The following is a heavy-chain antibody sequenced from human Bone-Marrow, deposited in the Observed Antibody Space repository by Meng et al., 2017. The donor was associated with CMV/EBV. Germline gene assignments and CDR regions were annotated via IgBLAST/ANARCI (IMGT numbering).Heavy chain of an antibody. J-gene: IGHJ4*02. CDR3: ARAAVNDFWSGYFVDY. D-gene: IGHD3-3*01. Sequence: ASVKVSCKASGYTFTSYDINWVRQATGQGLEWMGWMNPNSGGTNYAQKFQGRVTMTRDTSISTAYMELSRLRSDDTAVYYCARAAVNDFWSGYFVDYWGQGTLVTVSS. CDR2: MNPNSGGT. V-gene: IGHV1-2*02. CDR1: GYTFTSYD.